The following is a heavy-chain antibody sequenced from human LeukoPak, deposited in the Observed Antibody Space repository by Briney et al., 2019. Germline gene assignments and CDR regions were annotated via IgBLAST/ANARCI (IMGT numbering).Heavy chain of an antibody. J-gene: IGHJ4*02. V-gene: IGHV1-2*02. Sequence: ASVKVSCKASGYTFTGYYMHWVRQAPGQGLVWMGWINPNSGGTNYAQKFQGRVTMTRDTSISTAYMELSRLRSDDTAAYYCATGSSSWYGNFDYWGQGTLVTVSS. D-gene: IGHD6-13*01. CDR3: ATGSSSWYGNFDY. CDR1: GYTFTGYY. CDR2: INPNSGGT.